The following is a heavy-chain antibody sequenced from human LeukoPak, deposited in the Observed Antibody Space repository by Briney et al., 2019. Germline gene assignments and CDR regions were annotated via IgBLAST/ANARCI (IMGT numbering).Heavy chain of an antibody. D-gene: IGHD3-22*01. CDR3: AKVPYYFDGSGSYFDY. Sequence: PGASLRLSCAASGFTFSSYAMSWVRQAPGKGLEWVSGLSGSGGGTYYADSVKGRFTFSRDNSKNTLYLQMNSLRAEDTALYYCAKVPYYFDGSGSYFDYRGQGTLVTVSS. V-gene: IGHV3-23*01. CDR1: GFTFSSYA. CDR2: LSGSGGGT. J-gene: IGHJ4*02.